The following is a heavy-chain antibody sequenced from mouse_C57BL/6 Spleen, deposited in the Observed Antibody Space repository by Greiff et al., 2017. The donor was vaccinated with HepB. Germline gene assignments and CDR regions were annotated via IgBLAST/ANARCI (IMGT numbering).Heavy chain of an antibody. CDR1: GFNIKDYY. J-gene: IGHJ2*01. CDR2: IDPEDGET. V-gene: IGHV14-2*01. Sequence: VQLQQSGAELVKPGASVKLSCTASGFNIKDYYMHWVKQRTEQGLEWIGRIDPEDGETKYAPKFKGKATITADTSSNTAYLQLSSLTSEDTAVYYCARSPPNYYGTGDYWGQGTTLTVSS. CDR3: ARSPPNYYGTGDY. D-gene: IGHD1-1*01.